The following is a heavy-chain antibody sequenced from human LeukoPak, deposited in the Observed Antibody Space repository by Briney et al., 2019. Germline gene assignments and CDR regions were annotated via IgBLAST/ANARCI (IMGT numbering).Heavy chain of an antibody. V-gene: IGHV3-23*01. D-gene: IGHD3-9*01. CDR1: GFTFSSYA. CDR3: ARGLIRYFASAY. CDR2: ISGSGGNT. Sequence: GRSLRLSCAASGFTFSSYAMTWVRQAPGKGLEWVSSISGSGGNTYYADSVKGRFTISRDNSKNTLYLQMNSLRAEDTAVYYCARGLIRYFASAYWGQGTLVTVSS. J-gene: IGHJ4*02.